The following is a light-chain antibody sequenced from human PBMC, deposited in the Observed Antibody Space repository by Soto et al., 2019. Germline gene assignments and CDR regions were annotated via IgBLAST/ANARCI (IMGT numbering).Light chain of an antibody. CDR1: QSISSW. J-gene: IGKJ4*01. V-gene: IGKV1-5*01. Sequence: DIQMTQSPSTLSASVGDRVTITCRASQSISSWLAWYQQKPGKAPKLLIHEASRLESGVPSRFSGSESGTEFTLTISGLHAEDFATYYCQQYNNFPLTFGGGTTGDIK. CDR3: QQYNNFPLT. CDR2: EAS.